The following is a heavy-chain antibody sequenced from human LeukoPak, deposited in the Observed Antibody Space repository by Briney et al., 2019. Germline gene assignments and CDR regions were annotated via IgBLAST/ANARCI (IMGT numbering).Heavy chain of an antibody. D-gene: IGHD2/OR15-2a*01. Sequence: GGSLRLSCAASGFTVRSNYMSWVRQAPGKGLEWVSVIFSDGSTYYADSVKGRFTISRDNSKNTLFLQMNSLRVEDTAVYRCARASTTLIKAFDIWGQGTMVTVSS. CDR2: IFSDGST. CDR1: GFTVRSNY. J-gene: IGHJ3*02. V-gene: IGHV3-53*01. CDR3: ARASTTLIKAFDI.